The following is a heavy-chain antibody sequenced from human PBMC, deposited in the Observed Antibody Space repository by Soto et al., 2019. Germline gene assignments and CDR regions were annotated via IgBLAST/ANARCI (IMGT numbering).Heavy chain of an antibody. V-gene: IGHV1-69*12. CDR1: GGTFGIYA. D-gene: IGHD6-13*01. J-gene: IGHJ6*02. Sequence: QVQLVQSGAEVKKPGSSVKVSCKASGGTFGIYAITWVRQAPGQGLEWMGGIIAFSDIVNYTQKLQGRVTITADESTSTAYLDLSSLRSDDTAVDYCARSLYSSSWYHSGNSYYYYGMDVWGQGTTVTVSS. CDR2: IIAFSDIV. CDR3: ARSLYSSSWYHSGNSYYYYGMDV.